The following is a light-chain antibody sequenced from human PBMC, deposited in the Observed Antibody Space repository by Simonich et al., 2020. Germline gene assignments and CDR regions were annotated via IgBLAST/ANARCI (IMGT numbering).Light chain of an antibody. CDR2: KDS. CDR3: QVWDSSSDHPV. Sequence: SYELTQPPSVSVSPGQTARITCSGDALPKQYAYWYQQKPGQAPGLVIYKDSERPSGSPGRFSGSSSGTTVTLTISGVQAEDEADYYCQVWDSSSDHPVFGGGTKLTVL. J-gene: IGLJ2*01. V-gene: IGLV3-25*03. CDR1: ALPKQY.